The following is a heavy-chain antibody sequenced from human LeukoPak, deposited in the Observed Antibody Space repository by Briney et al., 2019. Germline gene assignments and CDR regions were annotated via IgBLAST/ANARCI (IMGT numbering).Heavy chain of an antibody. CDR3: AKVSGGGLYYDGMDV. CDR2: ISGSGGTT. Sequence: GGSLRLSCAASGFTFSSYSMNWVRQAPGKGLEWVSVISGSGGTTYYADSVKGRFTISRDSSKNTLYLQMNSLRAEDTAVYYCAKVSGGGLYYDGMDVWGQGTTVTVSS. CDR1: GFTFSSYS. J-gene: IGHJ6*02. V-gene: IGHV3-23*01. D-gene: IGHD1-14*01.